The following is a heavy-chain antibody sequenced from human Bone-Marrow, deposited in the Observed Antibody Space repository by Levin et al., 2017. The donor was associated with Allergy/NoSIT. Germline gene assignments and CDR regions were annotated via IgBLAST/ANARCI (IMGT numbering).Heavy chain of an antibody. V-gene: IGHV3-15*01. CDR1: GFTFSNAW. D-gene: IGHD3-22*01. Sequence: SCAASGFTFSNAWMNWVRQTPGKGLEWVGRVKSKTDGGTTDYAAPVKGRFTVSRDDSKNMLYLQMNSLRNEDTAVYYCSTENYYLNSGYPRDSDDFDIWGQGTMVTV. CDR3: STENYYLNSGYPRDSDDFDI. J-gene: IGHJ3*02. CDR2: VKSKTDGGTT.